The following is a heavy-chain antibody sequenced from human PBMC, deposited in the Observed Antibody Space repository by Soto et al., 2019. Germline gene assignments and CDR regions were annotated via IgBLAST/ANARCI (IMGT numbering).Heavy chain of an antibody. Sequence: LRLSCAASGFTFSTYSMNWVRQAPGKGLEWVSSINSRSNYIYYADSVKGRFIISRDNAKNSLYLQMNSLRAEDTAVYYCARTPHYYDSSGLPPYFDYWGQGTLVTVSS. CDR1: GFTFSTYS. D-gene: IGHD3-22*01. CDR2: INSRSNYI. J-gene: IGHJ4*02. CDR3: ARTPHYYDSSGLPPYFDY. V-gene: IGHV3-21*01.